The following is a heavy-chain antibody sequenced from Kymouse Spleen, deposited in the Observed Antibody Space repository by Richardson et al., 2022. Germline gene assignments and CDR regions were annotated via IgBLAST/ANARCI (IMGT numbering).Heavy chain of an antibody. V-gene: IGHV3-15*01. CDR2: IKSKTDGGTT. CDR1: GFTFSNAW. J-gene: IGHJ4*02. CDR3: TTSDAVGATGNYFDY. Sequence: EVQLVESGGGLVKPGGSLRLSCAASGFTFSNAWMSWVRQAPGKGLEWVGRIKSKTDGGTTDYAAPVKGRFTISRDDSKNTLYLQMNSLKTEDTAVYYCTTSDAVGATGNYFDYWGQGTLVTVSS. D-gene: IGHD1-26*01.